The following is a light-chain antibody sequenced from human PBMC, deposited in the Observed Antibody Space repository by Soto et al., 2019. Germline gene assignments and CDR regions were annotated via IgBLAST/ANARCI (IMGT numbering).Light chain of an antibody. V-gene: IGLV1-40*01. CDR3: QSYDSSLSGV. CDR2: GNS. CDR1: SSNIGAGYD. J-gene: IGLJ1*01. Sequence: QSVLTQPPSVSGAPGQRVTISCTGSSSNIGAGYDVHWYQQFPGTAPKLLIYGNSNRPSGVPDPFSGSKSGTSASLAITGLQAEDEADYYCQSYDSSLSGVFGSGTKVTVL.